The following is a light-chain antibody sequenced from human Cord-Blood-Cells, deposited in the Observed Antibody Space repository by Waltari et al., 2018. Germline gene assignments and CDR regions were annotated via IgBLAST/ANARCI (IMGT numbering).Light chain of an antibody. J-gene: IGLJ2*01. CDR1: SSDVGGYNY. Sequence: QSALTQPASVSGSPGQSITISCTGTSSDVGGYNYVSWYQQHPGKAPKLMIYEVSNRPPGESNRSSGPMSGNTASLTISGLQAEDDADYYCSSYTSSSTLVCGGGTKMTVL. CDR2: EVS. V-gene: IGLV2-14*01. CDR3: SSYTSSSTLV.